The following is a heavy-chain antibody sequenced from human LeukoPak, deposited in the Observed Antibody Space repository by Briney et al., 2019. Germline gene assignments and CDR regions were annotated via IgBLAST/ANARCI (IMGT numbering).Heavy chain of an antibody. D-gene: IGHD3-16*01. V-gene: IGHV3-11*01. CDR1: GFKFSDYD. Sequence: PGGSLRLSCAASGFKFSDYDMSRIRQAPGKGLEWVSYIDTSGYSIYYADSVKGRFTISRDNARNSVYLQMNSLRADDTAVYYCARGHYGLDYWGQGTLVTVSS. J-gene: IGHJ4*02. CDR2: IDTSGYSI. CDR3: ARGHYGLDY.